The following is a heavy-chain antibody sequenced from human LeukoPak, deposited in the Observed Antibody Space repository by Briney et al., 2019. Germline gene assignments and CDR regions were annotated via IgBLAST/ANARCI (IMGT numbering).Heavy chain of an antibody. D-gene: IGHD1-7*01. J-gene: IGHJ5*02. CDR3: ARDRWGPSQTGTTA. CDR2: ISAYNGNT. CDR1: GYTFTSYG. Sequence: ASVKVSCKASGYTFTSYGISWVRQAPGQGLEWMGWISAYNGNTNYAQKLQGRVTMTTDTSTSTAYMELRSLRSDDTAVYYCARDRWGPSQTGTTAWGQGTLVTVSS. V-gene: IGHV1-18*01.